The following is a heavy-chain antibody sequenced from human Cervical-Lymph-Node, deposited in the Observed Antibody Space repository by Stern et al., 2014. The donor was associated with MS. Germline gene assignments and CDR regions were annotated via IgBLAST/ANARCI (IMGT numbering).Heavy chain of an antibody. CDR2: IYYSGAT. CDR3: GRAGLDDTFDV. Sequence: QVQLVQSGPGLVKPSETLSLTCSISGGSVNSNRYYWGWIRQPPGKGLEWIGIIYYSGATFYNPSLKSRVSISMDTSKNPFSLNLSSVTAADTAVYYCGRAGLDDTFDVWGQGTMVTVSS. J-gene: IGHJ3*01. D-gene: IGHD3/OR15-3a*01. CDR1: GGSVNSNRYY. V-gene: IGHV4-39*02.